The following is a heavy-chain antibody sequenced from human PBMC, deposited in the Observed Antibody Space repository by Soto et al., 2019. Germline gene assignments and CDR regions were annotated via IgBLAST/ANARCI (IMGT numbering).Heavy chain of an antibody. CDR3: AIGSGYYYWDDY. Sequence: QVQLVQSGAEEKKPGASVKVSCKASGYTFTSYAMHWVRQAPGQRLEWMGWINAGNGNTKYSQKFPGRVTITRDTSASTAYMELSSLRSEDTAVYCFAIGSGYYYWDDYWGQGTLVTVSS. CDR1: GYTFTSYA. V-gene: IGHV1-3*05. D-gene: IGHD3-22*01. CDR2: INAGNGNT. J-gene: IGHJ4*02.